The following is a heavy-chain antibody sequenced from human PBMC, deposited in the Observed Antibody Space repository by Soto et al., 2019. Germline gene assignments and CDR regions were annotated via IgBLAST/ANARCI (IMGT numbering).Heavy chain of an antibody. J-gene: IGHJ4*02. V-gene: IGHV4-31*03. CDR1: GGSISSGGYY. D-gene: IGHD6-6*01. CDR2: IYYSGST. Sequence: QVQLQESGPGLVKPSQTLSLTCTVSGGSISSGGYYWSWIRQHPGKGLEWIGYIYYSGSTSYNPSLKSRVTRPVDTSKNHFSLKLSSVTAADTAVYYCARAPLSSSSFDYWGQGTLVTVSS. CDR3: ARAPLSSSSFDY.